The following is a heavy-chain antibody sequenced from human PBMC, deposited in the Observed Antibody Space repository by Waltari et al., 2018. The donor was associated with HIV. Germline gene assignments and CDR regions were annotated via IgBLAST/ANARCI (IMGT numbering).Heavy chain of an antibody. CDR3: VRVEFGGYAYGY. Sequence: EVPLVVSGGGLVKPGGSVRFSCAASGFTFSSCSMNWVRQAPGKGLEWVSSISSTISSTSYADSVKGRFTISRDNAKNSLYLQMNSLRAEDTAVYYCVRVEFGGYAYGYWGQGTLVTVSS. V-gene: IGHV3-21*01. J-gene: IGHJ4*02. D-gene: IGHD5-12*01. CDR1: GFTFSSCS. CDR2: ISSTISST.